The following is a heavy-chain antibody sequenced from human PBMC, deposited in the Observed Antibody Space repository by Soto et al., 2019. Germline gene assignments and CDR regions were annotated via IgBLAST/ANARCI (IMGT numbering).Heavy chain of an antibody. Sequence: QVQLQESGPGLVKPSQTLSLTCIVSGGSTSSGDYYRSWIRQYPGKGLEWIGSIHYSGTIYYNPSLGSWATNSIDTFNLPFLPELRFVNGADTGVYFCQRGLGLGQMGYWGQGTLVTVSS. J-gene: IGHJ4*02. CDR1: GGSTSSGDYY. V-gene: IGHV4-31*03. CDR2: IHYSGTI. CDR3: QRGLGLGQMGY. D-gene: IGHD3-16*01.